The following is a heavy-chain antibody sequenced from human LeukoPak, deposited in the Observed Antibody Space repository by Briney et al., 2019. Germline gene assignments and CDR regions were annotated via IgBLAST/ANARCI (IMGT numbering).Heavy chain of an antibody. CDR3: ARAGTDDFWTGYGARRVGWFDP. Sequence: PSETLSLTRTVSGGSISSYYWSWIRQPPGKGLEWIGYSDYSGSTNYNPSLKSRVTISVDTSKNQFTLKLSSVTAADTAVYYCARAGTDDFWTGYGARRVGWFDPWGQGTPVTVSS. CDR2: SDYSGST. D-gene: IGHD3/OR15-3a*01. J-gene: IGHJ5*02. V-gene: IGHV4-59*01. CDR1: GGSISSYY.